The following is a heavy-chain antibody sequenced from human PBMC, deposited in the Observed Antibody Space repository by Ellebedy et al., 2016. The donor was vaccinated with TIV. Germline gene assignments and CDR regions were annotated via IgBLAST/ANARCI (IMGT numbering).Heavy chain of an antibody. CDR1: GFTFSSFW. CDR3: SRGWSTPDS. D-gene: IGHD2-15*01. J-gene: IGHJ4*02. V-gene: IGHV3-74*01. CDR2: IKTDGSST. Sequence: GESLKISCAASGFTFSSFWMHWVRQAPGKGLVWVSRIKTDGSSTYYADSVRGRFTNSRDNSKNTLFLQMNSLRAEDTAVYFCSRGWSTPDSWGQGTLVIVSS.